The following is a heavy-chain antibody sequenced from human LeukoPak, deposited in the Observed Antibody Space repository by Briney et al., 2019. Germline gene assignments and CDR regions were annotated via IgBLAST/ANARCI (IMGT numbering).Heavy chain of an antibody. D-gene: IGHD4-17*01. V-gene: IGHV4-59*01. CDR2: IYYSGST. CDR1: GGSISSYY. J-gene: IGHJ4*02. Sequence: PSETLSLTCTVSGGSISSYYWSWIRQPPGKGLEWIGYIYYSGSTNYNPSLKSRVTISVDTSKNQFSLKLSSVTAADTAVYYCARVRRGVTSVQRGEYCFDYWGQGTLVTVSS. CDR3: ARVRRGVTSVQRGEYCFDY.